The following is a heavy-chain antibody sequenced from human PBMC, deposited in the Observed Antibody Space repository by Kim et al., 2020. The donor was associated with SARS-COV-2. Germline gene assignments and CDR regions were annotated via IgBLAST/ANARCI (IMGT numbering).Heavy chain of an antibody. J-gene: IGHJ4*02. D-gene: IGHD6-13*01. V-gene: IGHV4-39*07. CDR3: ARDPGYSSSY. CDR2: ST. Sequence: STYYNPSLKSRVTISVDTSKNQFSLKLSSVTAADTAVYYCARDPGYSSSYWGQGTLVTVSS.